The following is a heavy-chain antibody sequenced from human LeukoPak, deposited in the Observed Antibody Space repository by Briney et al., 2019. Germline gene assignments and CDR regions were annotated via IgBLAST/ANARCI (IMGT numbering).Heavy chain of an antibody. J-gene: IGHJ4*02. Sequence: SETLSLTCTVSGGSISSSSYYWGWIRQPPGKGLEWIGSIYYRGSTYYNPSLKSRVTISVDTSKNQFSLKLSSVTAADTAVYYCASSYAPDFWSGYAFFDYWGQGTLVTVSS. D-gene: IGHD3-3*01. CDR2: IYYRGST. CDR1: GGSISSSSYY. CDR3: ASSYAPDFWSGYAFFDY. V-gene: IGHV4-39*01.